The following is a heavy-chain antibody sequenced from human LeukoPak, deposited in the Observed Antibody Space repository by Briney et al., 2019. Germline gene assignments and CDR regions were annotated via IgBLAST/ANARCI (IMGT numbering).Heavy chain of an antibody. V-gene: IGHV3-7*01. CDR1: GFTFSNYW. Sequence: GGSLRLSCAASGFTFSNYWISWVRQAPGKGLEWVANIKQDGSEKYYVNSVKGRFTISRDNAKNSLNLQMNSLRAEDTAVYYCARETRGSYVPGLDSWGQGTLVTVS. J-gene: IGHJ4*02. D-gene: IGHD3-10*01. CDR2: IKQDGSEK. CDR3: ARETRGSYVPGLDS.